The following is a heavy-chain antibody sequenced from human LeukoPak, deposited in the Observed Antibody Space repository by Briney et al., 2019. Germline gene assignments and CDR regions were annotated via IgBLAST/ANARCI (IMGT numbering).Heavy chain of an antibody. Sequence: SETLSLTCAVFGGSFSGYYWNWIRQPPGKGLEWIGQINPSRNTNYNPSLKSRVTISVDTSKNQFSLKLSSVTAADTAVYYCARDRGTMVRGVMVYYYYYMDVWGKGTTVTISS. D-gene: IGHD3-10*01. CDR2: INPSRNT. CDR1: GGSFSGYY. J-gene: IGHJ6*03. V-gene: IGHV4-34*01. CDR3: ARDRGTMVRGVMVYYYYYMDV.